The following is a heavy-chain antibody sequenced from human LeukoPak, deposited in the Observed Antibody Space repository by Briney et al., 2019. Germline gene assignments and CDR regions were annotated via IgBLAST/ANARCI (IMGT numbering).Heavy chain of an antibody. CDR1: GYSFTSYW. CDR3: ARQAVIAAAGTGGFDY. J-gene: IGHJ4*02. Sequence: GESLKISCKGSGYSFTSYWIGWVRQMPGKGLEWMGIIYPGDSDTRYSPSFQGQVTISADKSISTAYLQWSSLKASDTAMYYCARQAVIAAAGTGGFDYWGQGTLVTVSS. CDR2: IYPGDSDT. V-gene: IGHV5-51*01. D-gene: IGHD6-13*01.